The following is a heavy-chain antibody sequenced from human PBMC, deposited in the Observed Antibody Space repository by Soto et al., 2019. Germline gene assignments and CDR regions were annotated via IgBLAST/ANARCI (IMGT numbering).Heavy chain of an antibody. V-gene: IGHV3-48*01. CDR2: ISSSSSTI. J-gene: IGHJ4*02. CDR1: GFTFSSYS. Sequence: EVQLVESGGGLVQPGGSLRLSCAASGFTFSSYSMNWVRQAPGKGLEWVSYISSSSSTIYYTDSVKGRFTISRDNAKNSLYLQMNSLRAEDTAVYYCARDAKSTVTTGTPFDYWGQGTLVTVSS. D-gene: IGHD4-17*01. CDR3: ARDAKSTVTTGTPFDY.